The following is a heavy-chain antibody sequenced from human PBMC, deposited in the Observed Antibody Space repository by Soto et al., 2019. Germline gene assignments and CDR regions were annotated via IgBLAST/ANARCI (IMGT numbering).Heavy chain of an antibody. CDR1: GFTFSSYG. Sequence: PGGSLRLSCAASGFTFSSYGMHWVRQAPGKGLEWVAVISYDGSNKYYADSVKGRFTISRDNSKNTLYLQMNSLRAEDTAVYYCAKRTSPVHYYHYYMDVWGKGTTVTVSS. CDR2: ISYDGSNK. J-gene: IGHJ6*03. V-gene: IGHV3-30*18. CDR3: AKRTSPVHYYHYYMDV. D-gene: IGHD1-7*01.